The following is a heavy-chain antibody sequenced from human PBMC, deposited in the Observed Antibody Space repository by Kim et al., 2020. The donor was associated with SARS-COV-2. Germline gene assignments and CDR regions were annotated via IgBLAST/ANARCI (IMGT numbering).Heavy chain of an antibody. D-gene: IGHD3-9*01. CDR1: GFTFSSYS. CDR2: ISSSSSYI. J-gene: IGHJ6*02. CDR3: ARDLRYDILAGALYYGVGV. V-gene: IGHV3-21*01. Sequence: GGSLRLSCAASGFTFSSYSMNWVRQAPGKGLEWVSSISSSSSYIYYADSVKGRFTISRDNAKNSLYLQMNSLRAEDTAVYYCARDLRYDILAGALYYGVGVWGQGTTVTVSS.